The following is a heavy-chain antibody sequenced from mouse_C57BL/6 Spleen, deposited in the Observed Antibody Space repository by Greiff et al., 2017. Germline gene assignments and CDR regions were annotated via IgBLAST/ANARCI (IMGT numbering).Heavy chain of an antibody. V-gene: IGHV1-55*01. CDR2: IYPGSGST. CDR1: GYTFTSYW. J-gene: IGHJ2*01. Sequence: QVHVKQPGAELVKPGASVKMSCKASGYTFTSYWITWVKQRPGQGLEWIGDIYPGSGSTNYNEKFKSKATLTVDTSSSTAYMQLSSLTSEDSAVYYCAREDYGSSSPYYFDYWGQGTTLTVSS. CDR3: AREDYGSSSPYYFDY. D-gene: IGHD1-1*01.